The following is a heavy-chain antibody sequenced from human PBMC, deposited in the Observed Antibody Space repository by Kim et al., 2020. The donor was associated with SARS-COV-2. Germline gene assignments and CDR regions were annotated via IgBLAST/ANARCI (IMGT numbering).Heavy chain of an antibody. D-gene: IGHD4-17*01. V-gene: IGHV3-33*06. CDR2: IWYDGSNK. Sequence: GGSLRLSCAASGFIFRNYGMHWVRQAPGKGLEWVAVIWYDGSNKYYEDSVKGRFTISRDNSKNTLYLQMNSLRAEDTAVYYCAKAPADGDYYYWGQGTLVTVSS. CDR1: GFIFRNYG. CDR3: AKAPADGDYYY. J-gene: IGHJ4*02.